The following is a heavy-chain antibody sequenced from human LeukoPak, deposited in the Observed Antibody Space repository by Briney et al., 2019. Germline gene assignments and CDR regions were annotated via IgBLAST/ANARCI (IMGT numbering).Heavy chain of an antibody. CDR3: ARDWQYRDSYARQDY. D-gene: IGHD5-24*01. V-gene: IGHV3-66*01. CDR2: IDSGGST. CDR1: GFTVSSNY. J-gene: IGHJ4*02. Sequence: PGGSLRLSCAASGFTVSSNYMSWVRQAPGKGLEWVSVIDSGGSTYYADSVNGRFTITKDNSKNTFYHQKNSRRAEDTAVYYWARDWQYRDSYARQDYWGQGTLVTVSS.